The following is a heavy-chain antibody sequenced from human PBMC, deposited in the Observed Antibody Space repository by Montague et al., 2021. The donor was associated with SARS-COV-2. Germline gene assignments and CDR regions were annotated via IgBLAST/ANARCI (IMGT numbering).Heavy chain of an antibody. CDR3: ARLLRSCTNGVCRTYYYYAMDV. CDR1: GGSISGYY. Sequence: SETLSLTCTVSGGSISGYYWSWIRQPPGKGLEWIGYIYYSRSTKXNPFLESRVTVSVDRSKNQVSLKLSSVTAADTAVYYCARLLRSCTNGVCRTYYYYAMDVWGQGTTVTVSS. D-gene: IGHD2-8*01. V-gene: IGHV4-59*01. CDR2: IYYSRST. J-gene: IGHJ6*02.